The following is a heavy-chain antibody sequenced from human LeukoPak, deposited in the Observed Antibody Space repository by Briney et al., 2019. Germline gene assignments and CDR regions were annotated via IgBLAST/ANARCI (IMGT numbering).Heavy chain of an antibody. CDR2: IYHSGST. CDR1: GYSISSGYY. CDR3: ARVLSSIGMDV. V-gene: IGHV4-38-2*02. J-gene: IGHJ6*02. Sequence: SETLSLTCTVSGYSISSGYYWGWIRQPPGKGLEWIGSIYHSGSTYYNPSLKSRVTISVDTSKNQFSLKLSSVTAADTAVYYCARVLSSIGMDVWGQGTTVTVSS.